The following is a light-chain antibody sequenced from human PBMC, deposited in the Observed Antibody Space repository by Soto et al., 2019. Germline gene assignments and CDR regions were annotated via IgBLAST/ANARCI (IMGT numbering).Light chain of an antibody. CDR2: GAS. V-gene: IGKV3-20*01. Sequence: EIVLTQSPGTLSLSPGERATLSCRASQTVSTSSLAWYQEKPGQARRLLIYGASSRATGIPDRFSGSGSGTDFTLTISRLAPEDFAVYYCQQYGSSSWTFGQGTKVEIK. J-gene: IGKJ1*01. CDR1: QTVSTSS. CDR3: QQYGSSSWT.